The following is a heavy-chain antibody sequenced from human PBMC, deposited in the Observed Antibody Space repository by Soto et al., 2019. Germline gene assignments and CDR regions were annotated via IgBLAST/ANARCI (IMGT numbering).Heavy chain of an antibody. CDR3: ARGPDYDILTGPNLCMDV. CDR2: IIPILGIA. D-gene: IGHD3-9*01. V-gene: IGHV1-69*02. J-gene: IGHJ6*02. Sequence: QVQLVQSGAEVKKPGSSVKVSCKASGGTFSSYTISWVRQAPGQGLEWMGRIIPILGIANYAQKFQGRVTITADKSTSTAYMELSSLRSEDTAVYYCARGPDYDILTGPNLCMDVWGQGTTVTVSS. CDR1: GGTFSSYT.